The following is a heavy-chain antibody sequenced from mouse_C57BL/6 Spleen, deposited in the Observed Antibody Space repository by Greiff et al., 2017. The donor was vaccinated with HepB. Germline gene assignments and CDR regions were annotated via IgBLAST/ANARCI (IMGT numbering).Heavy chain of an antibody. CDR1: GYTFTEYT. CDR2: FYPGSGSI. D-gene: IGHD1-1*01. V-gene: IGHV1-62-2*01. CDR3: ASHEPQYYYVSRAYYFDY. Sequence: QVQLQQSGAELVKPGASVKLSCKASGYTFTEYTIHWVKQRSGQGLEWIGWFYPGSGSIKYNEKFKDKATLTADKSSSTVYMELSRLTSEDSAVYFWASHEPQYYYVSRAYYFDYWGQGTTLTVSS. J-gene: IGHJ2*01.